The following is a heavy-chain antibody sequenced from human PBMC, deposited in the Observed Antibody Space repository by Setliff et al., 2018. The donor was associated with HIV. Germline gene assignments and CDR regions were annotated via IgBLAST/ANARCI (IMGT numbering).Heavy chain of an antibody. V-gene: IGHV4-59*11. CDR1: GGSISSHF. CDR3: TRDMSSSSHY. J-gene: IGHJ4*02. CDR2: IYYSGST. Sequence: SETLSLTCTVSGGSISSHFWSWIRQPPGKGLEWIGSIYYSGSTNYNPSLKSRVTISVVTSKNQFSLKLSSVTAADTAVYYCTRDMSSSSHYWGQGMLVTVSS. D-gene: IGHD6-6*01.